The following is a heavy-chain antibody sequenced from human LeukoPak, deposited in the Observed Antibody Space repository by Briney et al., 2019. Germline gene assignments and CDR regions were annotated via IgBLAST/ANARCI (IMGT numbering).Heavy chain of an antibody. CDR1: GFTFSSYD. CDR2: IGTAGDT. CDR3: ARGPGVLEWLYRGGNYYYGMDV. J-gene: IGHJ6*02. Sequence: GGSLRLSCAASGFTFSSYDMHWVRHATGKGLEWVSAIGTAGDTYYPGSVKGRFTISRENAKNSLYLQMNSLRTGDTAAYYCARGPGVLEWLYRGGNYYYGMDVWGQGTTVTVSS. V-gene: IGHV3-13*01. D-gene: IGHD3-3*01.